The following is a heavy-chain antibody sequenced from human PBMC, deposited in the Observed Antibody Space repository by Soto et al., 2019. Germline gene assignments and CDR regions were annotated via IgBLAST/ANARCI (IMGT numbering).Heavy chain of an antibody. D-gene: IGHD6-19*01. CDR1: GFTFNNYA. V-gene: IGHV3-23*01. Sequence: GGSLRLSCAASGFTFNNYAMTWVRQAPGKGLEWVSAISGSGDSARYADSVKGRFSISRDNSKNTLYLQMSSLRTEDTAVYYCARDQVPGNTGNWFDAWGLGTLVTVSS. CDR3: ARDQVPGNTGNWFDA. J-gene: IGHJ5*02. CDR2: ISGSGDSA.